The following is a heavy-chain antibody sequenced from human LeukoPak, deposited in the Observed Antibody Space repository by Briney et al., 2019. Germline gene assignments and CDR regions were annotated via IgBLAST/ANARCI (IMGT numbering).Heavy chain of an antibody. CDR3: AKLAVGDYFDY. CDR1: GFTFSSYG. D-gene: IGHD3-3*01. J-gene: IGHJ4*02. Sequence: GGSLRLSCAASGFTFSSYGMHWVRQAPGKGLEWVAVISYDGSNKYYADSVKGRFTISRDNSKNTLYLQMNSLRAEDTAVYYCAKLAVGDYFDYWGQGTLVTVSS. V-gene: IGHV3-30*18. CDR2: ISYDGSNK.